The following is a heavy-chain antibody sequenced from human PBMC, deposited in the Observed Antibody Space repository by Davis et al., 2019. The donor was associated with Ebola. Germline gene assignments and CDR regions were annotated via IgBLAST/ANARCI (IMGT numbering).Heavy chain of an antibody. CDR2: INPNNGGT. D-gene: IGHD3-10*01. J-gene: IGHJ4*02. CDR3: ANSITVAAQANFDY. CDR1: GYTFGDYY. Sequence: ASAKVSCKASGYTFGDYYMHWVRQAPGQGLEWMGRINPNNGGTNYAQKFQGRVTMTRDTSISTAYMELSRLTSDDTAVYYCANSITVAAQANFDYWGQGIVVTVSS. V-gene: IGHV1-2*06.